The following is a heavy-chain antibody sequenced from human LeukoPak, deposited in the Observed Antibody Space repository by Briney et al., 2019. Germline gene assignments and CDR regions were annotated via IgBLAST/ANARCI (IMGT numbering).Heavy chain of an antibody. V-gene: IGHV3-23*01. Sequence: GGSLRLSCAASGFTFSSYGMSWVRQAPGKGLEWVSAISSRGGSTYYADSGKGRFTISRDNSKNKLSLHMNSLRAEDTAVYYCAKGGIVVVVAALDYWGKGPLLHVSS. CDR3: AKGGIVVVVAALDY. D-gene: IGHD2-15*01. J-gene: IGHJ4*02. CDR2: ISSRGGST. CDR1: GFTFSSYG.